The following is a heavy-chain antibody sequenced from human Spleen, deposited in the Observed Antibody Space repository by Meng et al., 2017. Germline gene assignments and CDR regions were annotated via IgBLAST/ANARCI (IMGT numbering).Heavy chain of an antibody. J-gene: IGHJ4*02. CDR3: ARRRYTYGFSFDY. Sequence: SLKISCAASGFTFDDYAMHWVRQAPGKRLEWVSGISWNSGSMGYADSVKGRFTISRDNAKNSLYLQMNSLRAEDTAVYYCARRRYTYGFSFDYWGQGTVVTVSS. D-gene: IGHD5-18*01. CDR2: ISWNSGSM. CDR1: GFTFDDYA. V-gene: IGHV3-9*01.